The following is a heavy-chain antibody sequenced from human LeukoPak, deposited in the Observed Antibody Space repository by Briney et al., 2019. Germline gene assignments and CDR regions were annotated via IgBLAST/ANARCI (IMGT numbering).Heavy chain of an antibody. V-gene: IGHV3-23*01. Sequence: GGSLRLSCAGSGFTFSNYGMTWVRQAPGKGLEWVSAISGSGGSTYYADSVKGRFTISRDNSKNTLYLQMSSLRAEDTAVYYCAKAGGYLNYYYTTWTSGAKGPRSPSP. D-gene: IGHD6-13*01. CDR2: ISGSGGST. CDR1: GFTFSNYG. J-gene: IGHJ6*03. CDR3: AKAGGYLNYYYTTWTS.